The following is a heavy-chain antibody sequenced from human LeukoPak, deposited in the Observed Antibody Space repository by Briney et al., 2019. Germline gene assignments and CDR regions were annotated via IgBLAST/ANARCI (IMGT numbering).Heavy chain of an antibody. CDR1: GGSFSGYY. CDR2: INHSGST. V-gene: IGHV4-34*01. Sequence: SETLSLTCAVYGGSFSGYYWSWIRQPPGKGLEWIGEINHSGSTNYNPSLKSRVTISVDTSKNQFSLKLSSVTAADTAVYYCARVLVTTPGYYYMDVWGKGTTVTISS. J-gene: IGHJ6*03. D-gene: IGHD4-17*01. CDR3: ARVLVTTPGYYYMDV.